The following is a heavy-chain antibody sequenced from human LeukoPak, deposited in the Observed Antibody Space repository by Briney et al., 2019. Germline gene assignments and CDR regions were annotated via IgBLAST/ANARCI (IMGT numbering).Heavy chain of an antibody. CDR1: GGSISSSSYY. Sequence: SETLSLTCTVSGGSISSSSYYWGWIRQPPGKGLEWIGSIYYSGSTYYNPSLKSRVTISVDTSKNQFSLKLSFVTAADTAVYYCARDSCSSTSCYTASWFDPWGQGTLVTVSS. CDR3: ARDSCSSTSCYTASWFDP. V-gene: IGHV4-39*07. J-gene: IGHJ5*02. D-gene: IGHD2-2*02. CDR2: IYYSGST.